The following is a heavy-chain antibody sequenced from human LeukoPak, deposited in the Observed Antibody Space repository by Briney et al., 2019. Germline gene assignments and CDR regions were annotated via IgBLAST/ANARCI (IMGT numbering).Heavy chain of an antibody. D-gene: IGHD3-16*01. V-gene: IGHV3-30*02. J-gene: IGHJ6*03. CDR3: AKRSEGERPYYYMDV. Sequence: SGGSLRLSCAASGFTFSSYGMHWVRQAPGKGLEWVAFIRYDGSNKYYADSVKGRFTISRDNSKNTLYLQMNSLRAEDTAVYYCAKRSEGERPYYYMDVWGKGTTVTISS. CDR2: IRYDGSNK. CDR1: GFTFSSYG.